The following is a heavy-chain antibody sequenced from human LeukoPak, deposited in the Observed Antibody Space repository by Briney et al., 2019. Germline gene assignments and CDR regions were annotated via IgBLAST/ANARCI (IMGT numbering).Heavy chain of an antibody. J-gene: IGHJ4*02. Sequence: GGSLRLSCAASGFTFSSYSMNWVRQAPGKGLEWVSSISSSSSYIYYADSVKGRFTISRDNAKNSLYLQMNSLRAEDTAVYYCARDPGGVIAVAGSRYFDYWGQGTLVTVSS. CDR1: GFTFSSYS. CDR2: ISSSSSYI. D-gene: IGHD6-19*01. CDR3: ARDPGGVIAVAGSRYFDY. V-gene: IGHV3-21*01.